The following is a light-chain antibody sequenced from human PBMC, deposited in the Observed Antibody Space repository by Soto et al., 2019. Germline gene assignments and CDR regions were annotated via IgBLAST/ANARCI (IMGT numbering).Light chain of an antibody. Sequence: EILLTQSPGTLSLSPGERATLSCRASQSLNNSLAWYQQKLGQAPRLLIYGASSRATGIPDRFSGSGSGTDFTLAISRLEPEDFAVFFCQAYGSSARSFGPGTKVEIK. CDR1: QSLNNS. CDR2: GAS. CDR3: QAYGSSARS. V-gene: IGKV3-20*01. J-gene: IGKJ3*01.